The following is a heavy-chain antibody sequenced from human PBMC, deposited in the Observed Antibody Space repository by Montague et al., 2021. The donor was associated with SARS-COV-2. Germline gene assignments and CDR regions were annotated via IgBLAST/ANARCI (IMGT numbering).Heavy chain of an antibody. CDR1: GFSLSDYW. J-gene: IGHJ6*02. Sequence: SLRLSCAASGFSLSDYWMHWVRQAPGKGLEWVSRINTDGSNSYYTDSVKGRFTISRDNAKNTLYLQMNSLRAEDTAVYYCAREPGSVDGMDVWGQGTTITVS. D-gene: IGHD4-23*01. CDR2: INTDGSNS. V-gene: IGHV3-74*01. CDR3: AREPGSVDGMDV.